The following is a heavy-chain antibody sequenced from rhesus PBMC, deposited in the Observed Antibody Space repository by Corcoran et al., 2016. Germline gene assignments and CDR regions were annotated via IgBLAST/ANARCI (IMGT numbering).Heavy chain of an antibody. Sequence: QVQLVQSGAEVKKPGASVKLSCKASGSTFSHYYITWVGTAPGQVLEWMGWITPSQGNSDYAQKFQGRVTMTRDTSTSIAYMELTSLRSEDTAVYYCARVDSGNYALDYWGQGVLVTVSS. J-gene: IGHJ4*01. CDR1: GSTFSHYY. V-gene: IGHV1S9*01. D-gene: IGHD4-35*01. CDR3: ARVDSGNYALDY. CDR2: ITPSQGNS.